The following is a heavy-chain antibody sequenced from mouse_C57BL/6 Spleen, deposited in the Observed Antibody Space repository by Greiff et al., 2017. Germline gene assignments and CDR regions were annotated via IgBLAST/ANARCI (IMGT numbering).Heavy chain of an antibody. J-gene: IGHJ1*03. CDR2: ISSGGDYI. CDR3: TRENYGSSYERYFDV. V-gene: IGHV5-9-1*02. D-gene: IGHD1-1*01. CDR1: GFTFSSYA. Sequence: EVKLVESGEGLVKPGGSLKLSCAASGFTFSSYAMSWVRQTPEKRLEWVAYISSGGDYIYYADTVKGRFTISRDNARNTLYLQMSSLKSEDTAMYYCTRENYGSSYERYFDVWGTGTTVTVSS.